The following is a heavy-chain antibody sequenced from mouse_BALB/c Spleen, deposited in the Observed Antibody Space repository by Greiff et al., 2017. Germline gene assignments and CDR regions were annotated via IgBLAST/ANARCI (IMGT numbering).Heavy chain of an antibody. V-gene: IGHV3-2*02. CDR1: GYSITSDYA. CDR3: ARSGLLRRRWDY. D-gene: IGHD1-2*01. J-gene: IGHJ4*01. CDR2: ISYSGST. Sequence: LMESGPGLVKPSQSLSLTCTVTGYSITSDYAWNWIRQFPGNKLEWMGYISYSGSTSYNPSLKSRISITRDTSKNQFFLQLNSVTTEDTATYYCARSGLLRRRWDYWGQGTSVTVSS.